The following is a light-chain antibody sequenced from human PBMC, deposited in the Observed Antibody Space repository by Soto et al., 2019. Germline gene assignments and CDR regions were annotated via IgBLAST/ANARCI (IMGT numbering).Light chain of an antibody. CDR1: SSDVRSHNL. CDR3: CSYGGSRAV. V-gene: IGLV2-23*02. CDR2: EVS. Sequence: QSALTQPASVSGSPGQSITISCTGTSSDVRSHNLVSWYQQHPGQAPKLMIYEVSKRPLGVSTRFSASKSGNTASLTISGLQAEDEADYYCCSYGGSRAVFGGGTQLIVL. J-gene: IGLJ7*01.